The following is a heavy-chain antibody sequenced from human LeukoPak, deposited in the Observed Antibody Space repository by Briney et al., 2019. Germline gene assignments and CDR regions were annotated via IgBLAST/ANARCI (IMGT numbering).Heavy chain of an antibody. V-gene: IGHV4-59*01. D-gene: IGHD3-22*01. CDR3: ARRNPYDSSGYYYGASNYYYMDV. J-gene: IGHJ6*03. CDR1: GGSISSYY. Sequence: SETLSLTCTVSGGSISSYYWSWLRQPPGKGLEWIGYIYYSGSTNYNPSLKSRVTISVDTSKNQFSLKLSSVTAADTAVYYCARRNPYDSSGYYYGASNYYYMDVWGKGTTVTVSS. CDR2: IYYSGST.